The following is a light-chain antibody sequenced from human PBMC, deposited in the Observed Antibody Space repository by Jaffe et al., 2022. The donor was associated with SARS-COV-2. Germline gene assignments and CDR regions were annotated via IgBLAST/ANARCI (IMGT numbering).Light chain of an antibody. CDR1: SSNIGTDHD. V-gene: IGLV1-40*01. J-gene: IGLJ2*01. Sequence: QSVLTQPPSVSGAPGQRVTISCTGSSSNIGTDHDVHWYQQLPGTAPNLLIYGNTNRPSGVPDRFSGSKSGTSASLAITGLQAEDEADYYCQSYDSSLSAVVFGGGTKLTVL. CDR2: GNT. CDR3: QSYDSSLSAVV.